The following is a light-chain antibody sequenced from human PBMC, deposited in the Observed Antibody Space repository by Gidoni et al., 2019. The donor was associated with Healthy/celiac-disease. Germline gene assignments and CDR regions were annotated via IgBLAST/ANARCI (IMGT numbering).Light chain of an antibody. V-gene: IGKV3-11*01. Sequence: EIVLTQSPATLSLSPGERATLSCRASQSVSSYLAWYQQKPGQAPRLLIYDASNRATGIPARFSGSGPGTDFTLTISSLEPEDFAVYYCQQRSNWPLMYTFGQGTKLEIK. CDR2: DAS. CDR3: QQRSNWPLMYT. CDR1: QSVSSY. J-gene: IGKJ2*01.